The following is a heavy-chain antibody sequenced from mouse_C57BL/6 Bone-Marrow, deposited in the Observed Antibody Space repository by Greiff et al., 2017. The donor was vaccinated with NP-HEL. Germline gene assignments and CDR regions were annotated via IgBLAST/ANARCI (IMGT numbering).Heavy chain of an antibody. CDR2: IDPSDSYT. J-gene: IGHJ3*01. Sequence: VQLQQSGAELVRPGTSVKLSCKASGYTFTSYWMHWVKQRPGQGLEWIGVIDPSDSYTNYNQKFKGKATLTVDTSSSTAYMQLSSLTSEVSAVYYCARVSIMVHGFAYWGRGTLVTVSA. CDR3: ARVSIMVHGFAY. V-gene: IGHV1-59*01. D-gene: IGHD2-2*01. CDR1: GYTFTSYW.